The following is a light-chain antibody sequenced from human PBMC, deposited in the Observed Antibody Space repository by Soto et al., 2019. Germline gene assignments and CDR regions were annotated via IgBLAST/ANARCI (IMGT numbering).Light chain of an antibody. CDR3: AAWDDSLNGLV. Sequence: QSVLPQPPSASGTRGQRVTISCSGSSSNIGSNTVNWYRQLPGTAPKLLIYSNNQRPSGVPDRFSGSKSGTSASLAISGLQSEDEADYYCAAWDDSLNGLVFGGGTKLTVL. V-gene: IGLV1-44*01. CDR2: SNN. J-gene: IGLJ2*01. CDR1: SSNIGSNT.